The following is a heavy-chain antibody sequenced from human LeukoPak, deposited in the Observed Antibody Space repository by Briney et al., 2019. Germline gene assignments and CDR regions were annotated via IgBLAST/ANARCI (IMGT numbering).Heavy chain of an antibody. CDR2: INPNSGGT. V-gene: IGHV1-2*02. CDR3: ARDGRIAAAGTSSWFDP. D-gene: IGHD6-13*01. J-gene: IGHJ5*02. Sequence: ASVKVSCKASGYTFTGYYMHWVRQAPGQGLGWMGWINPNSGGTNYAQKFQGRVTMTRDTSISTAYMELSRLRSDDTAVDYCARDGRIAAAGTSSWFDPWGQGTLVTVSS. CDR1: GYTFTGYY.